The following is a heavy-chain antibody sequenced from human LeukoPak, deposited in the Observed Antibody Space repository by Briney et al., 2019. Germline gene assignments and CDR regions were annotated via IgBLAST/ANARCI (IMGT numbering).Heavy chain of an antibody. CDR1: GGSISSSSYY. CDR2: IYYSGST. Sequence: SETLSLTCTVSGGSISSSSYYWGWLRQPPGKGVEWIGSIYYSGSTYYNPSLKSRVTISVDTSKNQFSLKLSSVTAADTAVYYCASRIAAAGHYFDYWGQGTLVTVSS. D-gene: IGHD6-13*01. CDR3: ASRIAAAGHYFDY. J-gene: IGHJ4*02. V-gene: IGHV4-39*01.